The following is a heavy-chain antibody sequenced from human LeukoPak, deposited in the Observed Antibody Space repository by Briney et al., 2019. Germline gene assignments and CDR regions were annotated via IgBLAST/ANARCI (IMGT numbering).Heavy chain of an antibody. D-gene: IGHD6-19*01. CDR3: AKGGSGWSYYFDF. CDR1: RFTFDDYA. J-gene: IGHJ4*02. V-gene: IGHV3-43*02. CDR2: ISGDGGST. Sequence: GGSLRLSCAASRFTFDDYAMHWVRQAPGKGLEWVSLISGDGGSTYYADSVKGRFTISRDNSKNSLYLQMNSLSTEDTALYYCAKGGSGWSYYFDFWGQGTLVTVSS.